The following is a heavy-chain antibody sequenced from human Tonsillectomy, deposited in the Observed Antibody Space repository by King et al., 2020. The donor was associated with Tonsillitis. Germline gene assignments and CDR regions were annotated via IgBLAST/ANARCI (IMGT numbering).Heavy chain of an antibody. V-gene: IGHV1-69*01. CDR1: GGTFRSYV. D-gene: IGHD3-3*01. CDR3: ATSDAPADFWEGYSAGGWFDP. Sequence: VQLVESGAEMKQPGSSVKVSCKVSGGTFRSYVITWVRQAPGQGLEWMGGVIPVFRTANYAQKFQGRLTITADEFTNTAYMELNSLRSEDTAVYYCATSDAPADFWEGYSAGGWFDPWGQGTLVTVSS. J-gene: IGHJ5*02. CDR2: VIPVFRTA.